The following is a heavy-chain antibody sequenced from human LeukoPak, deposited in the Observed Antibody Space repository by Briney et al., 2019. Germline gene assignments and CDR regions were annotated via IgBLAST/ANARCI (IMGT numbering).Heavy chain of an antibody. V-gene: IGHV3-23*01. Sequence: PGGSLRLSCAASEFTFSSYGMRWVPQAPGKGLEWVSSVSGSGGSTQYADSVQGRFAISRDNSKNTLYLQMNSLRVEDTAVYFCARDPNGDYIGTFDMWGRGTMVSVSS. CDR2: VSGSGGST. J-gene: IGHJ3*02. D-gene: IGHD4-17*01. CDR1: EFTFSSYG. CDR3: ARDPNGDYIGTFDM.